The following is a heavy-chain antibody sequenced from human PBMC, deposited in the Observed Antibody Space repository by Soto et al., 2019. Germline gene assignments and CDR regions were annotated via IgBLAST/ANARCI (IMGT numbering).Heavy chain of an antibody. CDR1: GDNVSSNSAA. CDR2: TYYRSKWYN. V-gene: IGHV6-1*01. Sequence: PSQTLSVTCAISGDNVSSNSAAWNWIRQSPSRGLEWLGMTYYRSKWYNDYAVSLKSRTTISPATSKKQFSLQLTSVTPEGTAVYYSAREGGERRDYDNYGMDVCGQGTTVTVSS. D-gene: IGHD1-1*01. J-gene: IGHJ6*02. CDR3: AREGGERRDYDNYGMDV.